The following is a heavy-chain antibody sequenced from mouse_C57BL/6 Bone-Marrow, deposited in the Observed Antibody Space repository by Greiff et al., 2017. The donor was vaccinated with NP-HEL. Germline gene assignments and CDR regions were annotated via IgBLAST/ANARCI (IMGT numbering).Heavy chain of an antibody. CDR2: IDPSDSYT. J-gene: IGHJ4*01. CDR3: ARYYDVDAMDY. D-gene: IGHD2-4*01. V-gene: IGHV1-50*01. CDR1: GYTFTSYW. Sequence: VQLQQPGAELVKPGASVKLSCKASGYTFTSYWMQWVKQRPGQGLEWIGEIDPSDSYTNYNQKFKGKATLTVDTSSSTAYMQLSSLTSEDSAVYYCARYYDVDAMDYWGQGTSVTVSS.